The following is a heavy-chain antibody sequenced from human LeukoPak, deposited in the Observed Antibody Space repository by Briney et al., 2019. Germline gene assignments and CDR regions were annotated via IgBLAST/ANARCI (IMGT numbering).Heavy chain of an antibody. V-gene: IGHV3-21*01. J-gene: IGHJ5*02. CDR1: GFTFSSYS. Sequence: GGSLRLSCAASGFTFSSYSMNWVRQAPGKGLEWVSSISSSSYIYYADSVKGRFTISRDNAKNSLYLQMNSLRAEDTAVYYCAREITMVRGVVLNYGFDPWGQGTLVTASS. D-gene: IGHD3-10*01. CDR2: ISSSSYI. CDR3: AREITMVRGVVLNYGFDP.